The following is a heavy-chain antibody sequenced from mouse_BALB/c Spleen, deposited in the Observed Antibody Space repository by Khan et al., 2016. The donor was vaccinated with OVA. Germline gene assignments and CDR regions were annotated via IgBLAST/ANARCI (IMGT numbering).Heavy chain of an antibody. J-gene: IGHJ4*01. CDR1: GYSITSDYA. CDR3: ARERTY. Sequence: EVQLQESGPGLVKPSQSLSLTCTVTGYSITSDYAWNWIRQFPGNKLEWMGYISYSGSSTYHPSLKSRISITRYTSKNQFFLQLNAVTTEDTATYYCARERTYWGQGTSVTVAS. V-gene: IGHV3-2*02. CDR2: ISYSGSS.